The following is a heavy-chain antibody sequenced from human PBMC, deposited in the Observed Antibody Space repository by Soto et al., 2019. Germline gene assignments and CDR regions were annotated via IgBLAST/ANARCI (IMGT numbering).Heavy chain of an antibody. V-gene: IGHV3-30*03. Sequence: PGGSLRLSCAASGFTFSNYGMHWVRLAPGKGLEWVAAISDDGVSKYYADSVQGRFTISRDNSESAVFLQMNSLRPDDTALYFCARAYYFGSGTSYTLYYWGQGTQVTVSS. D-gene: IGHD3-10*01. CDR3: ARAYYFGSGTSYTLYY. J-gene: IGHJ4*02. CDR2: ISDDGVSK. CDR1: GFTFSNYG.